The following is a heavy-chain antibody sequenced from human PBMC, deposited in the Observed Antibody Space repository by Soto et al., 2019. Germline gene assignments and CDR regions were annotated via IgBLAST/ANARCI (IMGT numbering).Heavy chain of an antibody. CDR1: GYTFTSYD. V-gene: IGHV1-8*01. CDR3: ARVDSGYDLLGRRNYYYYYMDV. J-gene: IGHJ6*03. Sequence: QVQLVQSGAEVKKPGASVKVSCKASGYTFTSYDINWVRQATGQGLEWMGWMNPNNGNTGYAQKYKGRVTMTTNTSISTAYMELSSLRSEDTAVYYCARVDSGYDLLGRRNYYYYYMDVWGKGTTVTVSS. D-gene: IGHD5-12*01. CDR2: MNPNNGNT.